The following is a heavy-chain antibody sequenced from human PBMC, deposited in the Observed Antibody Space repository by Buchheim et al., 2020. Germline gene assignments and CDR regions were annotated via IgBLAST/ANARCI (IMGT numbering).Heavy chain of an antibody. CDR1: GFTFSSYA. CDR3: AKDSGGATSYYYYGMDV. J-gene: IGHJ6*02. CDR2: ISGSGGST. V-gene: IGHV3-23*01. Sequence: EVQLLESGGGLVQPGGSLRLSCAASGFTFSSYAMSWVRQAPGKGREWVSAISGSGGSTYYADSVKGRFTISRDNSKNTLYLEMNSLRAEDTAVYYCAKDSGGATSYYYYGMDVWGQGTT. D-gene: IGHD1-26*01.